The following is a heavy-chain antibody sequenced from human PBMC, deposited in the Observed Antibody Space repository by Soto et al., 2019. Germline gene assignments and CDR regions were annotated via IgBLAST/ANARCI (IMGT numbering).Heavy chain of an antibody. D-gene: IGHD2-15*01. CDR1: GYTFTSYG. V-gene: IGHV1-18*04. CDR3: ARGKPGTGYCSGGSCYPTWWFDP. Sequence: ASVKVSCKASGYTFTSYGISWVRQAPGQGLEWMGWISAYNGNTNYAQKLQGRVTMTTDTSTSTAYMELRSLRSDDTAVYYCARGKPGTGYCSGGSCYPTWWFDPWGQGTLVTVSS. J-gene: IGHJ5*02. CDR2: ISAYNGNT.